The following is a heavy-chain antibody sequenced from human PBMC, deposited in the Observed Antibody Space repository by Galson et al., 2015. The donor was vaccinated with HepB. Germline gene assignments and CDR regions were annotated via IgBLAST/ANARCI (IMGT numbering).Heavy chain of an antibody. J-gene: IGHJ4*02. CDR2: ISGSGGST. Sequence: SLRLSCAASGFTFSSYAMSWVRQAPGKGLEWVSAISGSGGSTYYADSVKGRFTISRDNSKNTLYLQMNSLRAEDTAVYYCAKGSRSSYYDSSGYPDYWGQGTLVTVSS. CDR3: AKGSRSSYYDSSGYPDY. D-gene: IGHD3-22*01. V-gene: IGHV3-23*01. CDR1: GFTFSSYA.